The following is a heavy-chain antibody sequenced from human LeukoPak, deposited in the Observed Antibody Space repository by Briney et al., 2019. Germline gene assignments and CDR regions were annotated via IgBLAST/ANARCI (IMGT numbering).Heavy chain of an antibody. CDR1: GGSISSYY. V-gene: IGHV4-59*01. CDR2: IYYSRST. J-gene: IGHJ6*03. Sequence: PSETLSLTCTVSGGSISSYYWSWIRQPPGKGLEWIGYIYYSRSTNYNPSLKSRVTISVDTSKNQFSLKLSSVTAADTAVYYCARVSVTTIYYYYYYMDVWGKGTTVSVSS. D-gene: IGHD5-12*01. CDR3: ARVSVTTIYYYYYYMDV.